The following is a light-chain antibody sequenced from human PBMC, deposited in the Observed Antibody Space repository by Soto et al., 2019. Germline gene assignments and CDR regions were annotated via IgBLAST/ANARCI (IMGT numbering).Light chain of an antibody. CDR1: SSDVGGYDF. Sequence: QSALTQPPSASGSPGQSVTISCTGTSSDVGGYDFVSWYQQHPGKAPKLLISEVSKRPSGVPDRFSGSKSGNTASLTVSGLQAEDEADYYCSSYAGSNKVFGGGTKLTVL. CDR2: EVS. CDR3: SSYAGSNKV. J-gene: IGLJ3*02. V-gene: IGLV2-8*01.